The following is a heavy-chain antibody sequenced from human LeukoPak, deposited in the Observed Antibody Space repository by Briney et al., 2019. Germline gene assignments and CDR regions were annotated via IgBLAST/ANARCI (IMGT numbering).Heavy chain of an antibody. CDR1: GFTFSSNA. CDR3: ATGGKFDFWSGYHIDN. CDR2: ISYDGGNK. J-gene: IGHJ4*02. D-gene: IGHD3-3*01. V-gene: IGHV3-30*04. Sequence: GGSLRLSCEVSGFTFSSNAMHWVRQAPGKGLEWVAVISYDGGNKNFADSVKGRFTVSRDNSKHTLYLHMNSLRSDDTAMYYCATGGKFDFWSGYHIDNWGQGTLVTVSS.